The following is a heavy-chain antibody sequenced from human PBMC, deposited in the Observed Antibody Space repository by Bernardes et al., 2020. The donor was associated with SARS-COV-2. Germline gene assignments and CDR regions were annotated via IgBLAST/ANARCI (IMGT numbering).Heavy chain of an antibody. D-gene: IGHD3-10*01. J-gene: IGHJ4*02. CDR1: GFSFDDYN. Sequence: GSLRLSCAASGFSFDDYNMHWVRQAPGKGLEWVSVISWDAGSTNYADSVKGRFTISRDNSKNSLYLEMNSLRTEDTALYYCAKDRTTYYYGSGVSSYFDYWGQGTLVTVSS. V-gene: IGHV3-43*01. CDR2: ISWDAGST. CDR3: AKDRTTYYYGSGVSSYFDY.